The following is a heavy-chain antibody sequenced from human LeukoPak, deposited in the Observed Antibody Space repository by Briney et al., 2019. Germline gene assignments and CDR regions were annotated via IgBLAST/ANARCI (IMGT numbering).Heavy chain of an antibody. D-gene: IGHD2-2*01. Sequence: GGSLRLSCAASGFTFSDYYMSWIRQAPGKGLEWVSYISSSGSTIYYADSVKGRFTISRDNAKNSLYLQMNSLRAEDTAVYCCARGGTVVVPAAMGGGFDYWGQGTLVTVSS. V-gene: IGHV3-11*01. CDR3: ARGGTVVVPAAMGGGFDY. J-gene: IGHJ4*02. CDR2: ISSSGSTI. CDR1: GFTFSDYY.